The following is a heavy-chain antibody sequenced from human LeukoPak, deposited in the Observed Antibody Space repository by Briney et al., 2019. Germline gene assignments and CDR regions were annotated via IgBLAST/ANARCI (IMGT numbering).Heavy chain of an antibody. Sequence: PREVLRKSFATPVFSFTDDLMNRVLQAPVKELYQNPNIRTTAEGAKYAYYADSVKGRVTISRDDGKNTLYLHMNSLRDDDTVFYQAEDGIRDAFDYWGQGILVTVSS. CDR2: IRTTAEGAKYA. CDR3: EDGIRDAFDY. CDR1: VFSFTDDL. V-gene: IGHV3-48*02. D-gene: IGHD5-24*01. J-gene: IGHJ4*02.